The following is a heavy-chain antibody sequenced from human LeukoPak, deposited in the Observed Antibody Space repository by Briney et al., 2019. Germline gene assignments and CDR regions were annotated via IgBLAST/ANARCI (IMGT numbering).Heavy chain of an antibody. D-gene: IGHD3-22*01. J-gene: IGHJ4*02. CDR1: GFTFSDYY. Sequence: GGSLRLSCAASGFTFSDYYMSWIRQARGKGLEWVSYISSSGSTIYYADSVKGRFTISRDNAKNSLYLQMNSLRAEDTAVYYCARRYYDSSGYSHDYWGQGTLVTVSS. V-gene: IGHV3-11*01. CDR2: ISSSGSTI. CDR3: ARRYYDSSGYSHDY.